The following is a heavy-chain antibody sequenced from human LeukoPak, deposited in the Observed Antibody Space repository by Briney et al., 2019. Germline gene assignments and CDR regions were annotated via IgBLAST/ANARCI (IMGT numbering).Heavy chain of an antibody. CDR3: ARVLAAAGLDF. CDR1: GGSISDSRT. V-gene: IGHV4-39*07. D-gene: IGHD6-19*01. CDR2: IHDDGRT. Sequence: SETLSLACTVSGGSISDSRTWGWVRQPPGKGLEWIANIHDDGRTASNPSLKSRVTISLDTSKNQFSLKVSSVTAADTAFYFCARVLAAAGLDFWGQGTLVTVSS. J-gene: IGHJ4*02.